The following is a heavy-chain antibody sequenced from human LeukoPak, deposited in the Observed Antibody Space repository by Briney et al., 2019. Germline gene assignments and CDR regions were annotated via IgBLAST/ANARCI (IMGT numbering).Heavy chain of an antibody. CDR2: IDPSDSYT. Sequence: GESLKISCKGSGYSFTSYWIGWVRQMPGKGLEWMGRIDPSDSYTNYSPSFQGHVTISADKSISTAYLQWSSLKASDTAMYYCARTAAPRGNWFDPWGQGTLVTVSS. CDR1: GYSFTSYW. CDR3: ARTAAPRGNWFDP. J-gene: IGHJ5*02. V-gene: IGHV5-10-1*01. D-gene: IGHD6-13*01.